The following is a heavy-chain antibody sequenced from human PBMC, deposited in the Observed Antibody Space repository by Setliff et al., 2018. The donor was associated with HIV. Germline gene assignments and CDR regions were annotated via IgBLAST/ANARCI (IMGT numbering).Heavy chain of an antibody. CDR1: GFTFSSYA. V-gene: IGHV3-23*01. Sequence: PGGSLRLSCAASGFTFSSYAMSWVRQTPEKGLEWVSAISGSGGSTYYADSVKGQFTISRDNSKNTLYLQMNSLRAEDTAVYYCAKDPRAAVATICDYWGQGTLVTVSS. CDR2: ISGSGGST. CDR3: AKDPRAAVATICDY. J-gene: IGHJ4*02. D-gene: IGHD5-12*01.